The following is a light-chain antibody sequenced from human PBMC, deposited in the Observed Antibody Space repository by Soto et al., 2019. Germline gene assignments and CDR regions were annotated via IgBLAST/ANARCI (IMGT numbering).Light chain of an antibody. CDR3: LLYYGGVLV. CDR1: TGAVTSGYF. J-gene: IGLJ2*01. CDR2: HTN. Sequence: QTVVTQEPSLTGSPGGTVTLTCASSTGAVTSGYFPTWFQQKPGQAPRALIYHTNNKHSWTPARFSGSLLGGKAALTLSGVQPEDETVYYGLLYYGGVLVFGGGTQLTVL. V-gene: IGLV7-43*01.